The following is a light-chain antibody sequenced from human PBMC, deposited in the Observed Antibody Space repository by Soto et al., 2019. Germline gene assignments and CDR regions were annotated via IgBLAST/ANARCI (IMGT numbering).Light chain of an antibody. CDR3: QQYGSSPRR. CDR2: GAS. CDR1: QSVSSSY. J-gene: IGKJ1*01. Sequence: EIVLTQSPDTLSLSPGERATLSCRASQSVSSSYLAWYQQKPGQAPRLLIYGASSRATGIPDRFSGSGSGTDFTLTISRLEPEDFAVYYCQQYGSSPRRFGQGTKVEIK. V-gene: IGKV3-20*01.